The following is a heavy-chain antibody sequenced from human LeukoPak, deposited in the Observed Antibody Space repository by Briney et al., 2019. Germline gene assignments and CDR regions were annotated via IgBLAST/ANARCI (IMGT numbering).Heavy chain of an antibody. J-gene: IGHJ4*02. CDR2: INPNSGGT. V-gene: IGHV1-2*02. CDR1: GYTFIAYY. D-gene: IGHD2-2*01. CDR3: ARDSCSSTSCLSIDDY. Sequence: GASVKVSRKASGYTFIAYYMHWVRQAPGQGLEWMGWINPNSGGTNYAQKFQGRVTMTRDTSISTVYMELSRLRSDDTAVYYCARDSCSSTSCLSIDDYWGQGTLVTVSS.